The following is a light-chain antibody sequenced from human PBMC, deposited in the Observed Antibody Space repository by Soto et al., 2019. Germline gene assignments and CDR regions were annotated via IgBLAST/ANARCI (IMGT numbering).Light chain of an antibody. CDR3: SSYTSSRIL. CDR1: SSDVGGYNY. Sequence: QSALTQPASVSGSPGQSITISCTGTSSDVGGYNYVSWYQQHPGKAPKLMIYDVSNRPSGVSNRFSGSKSGNTASLTISGIKVGDGADYYCSSYTSSRILFGGGTKPPVL. V-gene: IGLV2-14*01. CDR2: DVS. J-gene: IGLJ2*01.